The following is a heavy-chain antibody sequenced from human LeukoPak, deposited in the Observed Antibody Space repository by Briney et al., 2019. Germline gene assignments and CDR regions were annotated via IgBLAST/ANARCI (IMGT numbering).Heavy chain of an antibody. CDR3: ARWDY. CDR1: GFTFGKYW. V-gene: IGHV3-7*03. Sequence: PGGSLRLSCVASGFTFGKYWMSWVRQAPGKGLEWVANIKLDGSEKNYVDSVKGRFTISRDNTKNSLYLQMNSLRVEDTAVFYCARWDYWGQGTLVTVSS. J-gene: IGHJ4*02. CDR2: IKLDGSEK.